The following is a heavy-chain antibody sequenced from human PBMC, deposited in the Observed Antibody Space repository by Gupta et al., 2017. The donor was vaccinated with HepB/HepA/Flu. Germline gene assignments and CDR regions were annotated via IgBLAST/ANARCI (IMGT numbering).Heavy chain of an antibody. J-gene: IGHJ4*02. CDR3: ARDPGNPTHWDY. Sequence: DVQLVESGGALVKPGGSLRLSCAASGFTFSTYAMNWVRQAPGKGLEWISSISDSHEFIYYADSVEGRFTISRDNTKNSLFLQMNNLRAEDTAVYVCARDPGNPTHWDYWGQGTLVTVSS. CDR1: GFTFSTYA. D-gene: IGHD1-1*01. CDR2: ISDSHEFI. V-gene: IGHV3-21*01.